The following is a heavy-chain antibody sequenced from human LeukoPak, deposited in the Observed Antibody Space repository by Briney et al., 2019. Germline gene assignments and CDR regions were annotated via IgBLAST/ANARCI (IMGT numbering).Heavy chain of an antibody. CDR3: AGGLNTRLSDY. J-gene: IGHJ4*02. V-gene: IGHV1-18*01. D-gene: IGHD2-2*01. CDR2: ISGYNGDT. Sequence: GASVKVSCKASGYTFTSYVIHWVRQAPGQRLEWMGWISGYNGDTNYEQKLQGRVTITTDTSTSTAYMELRSLRSDDTAVYYCAGGLNTRLSDYWGQGTLVTVSS. CDR1: GYTFTSYV.